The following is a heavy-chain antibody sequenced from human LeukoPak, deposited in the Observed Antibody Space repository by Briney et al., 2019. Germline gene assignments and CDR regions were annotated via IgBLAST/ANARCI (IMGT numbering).Heavy chain of an antibody. J-gene: IGHJ4*02. CDR3: ASSSGWYFVDY. CDR1: GFTFSDYY. V-gene: IGHV3-11*04. D-gene: IGHD6-19*01. CDR2: ISSSGSTI. Sequence: GGSLRLSCAASGFTFSDYYMSWIRQAPGKGLEWVSYISSSGSTIYYADSVKGRFTISRDNAKSSLYLQMNSLRAEDTAVYYCASSSGWYFVDYWGQGTLVTVSS.